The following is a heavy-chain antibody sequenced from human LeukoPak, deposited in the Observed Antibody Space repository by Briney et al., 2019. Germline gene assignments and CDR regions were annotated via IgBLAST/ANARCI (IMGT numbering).Heavy chain of an antibody. Sequence: ASVKVSCKASGYTFSSYGISWVRQAPGQGLEWMGWINTYNGNTNYAQKLQDRVTMTTDTSTSTAYMELRSLRSDDTAVYYCARDGGGQTFDYWGQGTLVTVSS. V-gene: IGHV1-18*01. J-gene: IGHJ4*02. CDR2: INTYNGNT. CDR1: GYTFSSYG. CDR3: ARDGGGQTFDY. D-gene: IGHD3-16*01.